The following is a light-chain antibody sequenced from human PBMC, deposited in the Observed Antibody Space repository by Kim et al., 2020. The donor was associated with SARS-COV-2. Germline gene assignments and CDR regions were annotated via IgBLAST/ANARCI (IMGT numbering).Light chain of an antibody. CDR3: ATWDGTLSSWV. CDR1: SPNIGGHT. CDR2: SNS. J-gene: IGLJ3*02. V-gene: IGLV1-44*01. Sequence: QSVLTQPPSASGTPGQRVTISCSGSSPNIGGHTVNWYQQFPGTAPKLLVFSNSLRPSGVPDRFSGSKSGTSASLAISGLQSEDEAVYFCATWDGTLSSWVFGGGTQLTVL.